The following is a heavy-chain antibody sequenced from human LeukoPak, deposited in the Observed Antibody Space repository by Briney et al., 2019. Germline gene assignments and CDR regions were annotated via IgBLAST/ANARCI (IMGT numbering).Heavy chain of an antibody. V-gene: IGHV3-30-3*01. CDR1: GFTFSSYA. CDR3: ARDKVTMVPGEVLDH. D-gene: IGHD3-10*01. J-gene: IGHJ4*02. Sequence: GGSLRLSCAASGFTFSSYAMHWVRQAPGKGLEWVAVISYDGSNKYYADSVKGRFTISRDNSKNTLYLQMNSLRAEDTAVYYCARDKVTMVPGEVLDHWGQGTLVTVSS. CDR2: ISYDGSNK.